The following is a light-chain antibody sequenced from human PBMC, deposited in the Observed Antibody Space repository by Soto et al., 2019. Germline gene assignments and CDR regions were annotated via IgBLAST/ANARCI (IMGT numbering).Light chain of an antibody. CDR2: DVS. V-gene: IGLV2-11*01. CDR3: CSYAGSYSLL. Sequence: QPVLTQPRSVSGSPGQSVTISCTGSSSDVGGYNYVSWYQQHPGKAPKVMIHDVSKRPSGVPDRFSGSKSGNTASLTISGLQAEDEADYHCCSYAGSYSLLFGGGTKLTVL. J-gene: IGLJ2*01. CDR1: SSDVGGYNY.